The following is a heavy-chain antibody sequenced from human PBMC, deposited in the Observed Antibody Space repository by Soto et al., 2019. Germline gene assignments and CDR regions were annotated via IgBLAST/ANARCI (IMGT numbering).Heavy chain of an antibody. Sequence: QVQLVESGGGVVQPGTSLRLSCAASGFLFSRFGMHWVRQAPGKGLEWVVVIVNHGGTKAYADSVRGRFTISRDNSRNTLFLEMSSLRVEDTAIYYCARDDDYDDNGLDYWGQGTQVTFSS. D-gene: IGHD4-17*01. CDR2: IVNHGGTK. CDR3: ARDDDYDDNGLDY. J-gene: IGHJ4*02. V-gene: IGHV3-33*01. CDR1: GFLFSRFG.